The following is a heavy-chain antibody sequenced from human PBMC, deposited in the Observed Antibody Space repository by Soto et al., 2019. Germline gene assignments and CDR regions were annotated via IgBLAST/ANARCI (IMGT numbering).Heavy chain of an antibody. V-gene: IGHV3-23*01. CDR3: AKERWEGYGMDG. J-gene: IGHJ6*02. CDR2: ISSSGGST. D-gene: IGHD1-26*01. Sequence: EVQLLESGGGLVQPGGSLRLSCAASGFTFNNYAMSWVRQAPGKGLEWVSTISSSGGSTYYADSVKGRFTISRDNSKNTLYLQMNRLRAEDTAVYYCAKERWEGYGMDGWGQGTKVTVSS. CDR1: GFTFNNYA.